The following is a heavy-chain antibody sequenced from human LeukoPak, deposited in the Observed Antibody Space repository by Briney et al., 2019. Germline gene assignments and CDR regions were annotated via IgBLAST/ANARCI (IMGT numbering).Heavy chain of an antibody. V-gene: IGHV3-53*01. J-gene: IGHJ4*02. D-gene: IGHD5-24*01. CDR3: ATFDGYNSPQGGY. Sequence: GGSLRLSCAASGFTVSSNYMNWVRQAPGKGLEWVSVIYTGNSTYYVDSVEGRFTISRDTSKNTLYLQMNSLRAEDTAVYYCATFDGYNSPQGGYWGQGTLVTVSS. CDR2: IYTGNST. CDR1: GFTVSSNY.